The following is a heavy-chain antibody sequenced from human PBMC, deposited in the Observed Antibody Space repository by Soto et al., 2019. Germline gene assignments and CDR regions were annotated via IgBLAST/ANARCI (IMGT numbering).Heavy chain of an antibody. CDR1: GLTFSNYA. V-gene: IGHV3-23*01. CDR2: MSGSSSTT. D-gene: IGHD3-3*01. J-gene: IGHJ6*02. CDR3: AKDSWAIFGVPAGEYYAMDV. Sequence: GGSLRLSCATSGLTFSNYAMSWVRQAPGGGLEWVSSMSGSSSTTYYADSVKGRFTISRDNSKNTVYLQMNDLRVEDAAEYFCAKDSWAIFGVPAGEYYAMDVWGQGTTVTVSS.